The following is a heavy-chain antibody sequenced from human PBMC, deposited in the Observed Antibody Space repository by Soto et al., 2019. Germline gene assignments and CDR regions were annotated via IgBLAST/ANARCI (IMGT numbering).Heavy chain of an antibody. Sequence: GGSLRLSCAASGFNFSNHWMHWVRQRPAEGLVWISRITSDGKSKAYAESVKGRFAISRDNAKNTLYLQMNGLTAEDTAVYYCARESGDWPLNWFDPWGQGTLVTVSS. CDR1: GFNFSNHW. CDR2: ITSDGKSK. CDR3: ARESGDWPLNWFDP. J-gene: IGHJ5*02. D-gene: IGHD2-21*02. V-gene: IGHV3-74*01.